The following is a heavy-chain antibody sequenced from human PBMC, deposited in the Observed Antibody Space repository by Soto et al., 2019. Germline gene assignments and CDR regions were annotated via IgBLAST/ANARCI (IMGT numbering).Heavy chain of an antibody. V-gene: IGHV4-30-2*01. J-gene: IGHJ3*01. D-gene: IGHD1-20*01. Sequence: SETLSLTCAVSGGSISSRGYSWSWNRQPPGKGLEWIGYIYHGGATDYSPAVKGRFTISRDDSQNTLFLQMNSLKTEDTALYYCTTGYPFNFDVSNYHGDDAFDVWGQGTVVTVS. CDR3: TTGYPFNFDVSNYHGDDAFDV. CDR1: GGSISSRGYS. CDR2: IYHGGAT.